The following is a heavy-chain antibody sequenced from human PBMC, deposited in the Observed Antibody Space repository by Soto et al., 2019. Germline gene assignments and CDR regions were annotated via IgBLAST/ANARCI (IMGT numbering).Heavy chain of an antibody. D-gene: IGHD6-13*01. V-gene: IGHV4-39*01. CDR3: ARHSDKYVSSWYGLGS. CDR1: GESFTIDSYY. CDR2: ISHTGTT. Sequence: QLQLQASGPGLVKPSESLSLTCTVSGESFTIDSYYWDWIRQPQGKGLEWLGTISHTGTTFHNPSLDGRLTRSLDTSKKQFSLHLPSVSAEDTDLYFCARHSDKYVSSWYGLGSWGQGTLVTVSS. J-gene: IGHJ4*02.